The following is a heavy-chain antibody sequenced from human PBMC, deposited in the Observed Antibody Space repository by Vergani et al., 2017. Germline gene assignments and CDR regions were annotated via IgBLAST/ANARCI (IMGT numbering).Heavy chain of an antibody. CDR1: GDSVISTDYH. CDR2: IYYSGST. D-gene: IGHD3-22*01. Sequence: QVQMQESGPGLVKPSETLSLTCTVSGDSVISTDYHWGWIRQPPGKGLEWIGYIYYSGSTYYNPSLKSRVTISVDTSKNQFSLKLSSVTAADTAVYYCARGWITMIVSYWGQGTLVTVSS. CDR3: ARGWITMIVSY. V-gene: IGHV4-31*03. J-gene: IGHJ4*02.